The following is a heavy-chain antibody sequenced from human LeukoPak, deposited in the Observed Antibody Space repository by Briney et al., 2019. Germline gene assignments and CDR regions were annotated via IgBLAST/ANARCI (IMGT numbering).Heavy chain of an antibody. V-gene: IGHV4-34*01. D-gene: IGHD2/OR15-2a*01. CDR1: GGSFSAYY. J-gene: IGHJ5*02. CDR2: INHTGST. CDR3: AFLNLRDVWFDP. Sequence: SETLSLTCAVYGGSFSAYYWSWIRQPPGKGLEWIGEINHTGSTNYNPSLKSRVTISVDSSKNQFSLNLTSVTAADTAVYYCAFLNLRDVWFDPWGQGSLVTVSS.